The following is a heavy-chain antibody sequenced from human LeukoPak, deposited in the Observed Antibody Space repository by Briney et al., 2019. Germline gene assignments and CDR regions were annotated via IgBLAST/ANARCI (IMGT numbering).Heavy chain of an antibody. CDR3: ATLSYAGVTFENYFDY. CDR1: GYSFTSYW. V-gene: IGHV5-51*01. CDR2: IYSGDSDT. D-gene: IGHD2-21*02. J-gene: IGHJ4*02. Sequence: GESLKISCKGSGYSFTSYWIGRVRQMPGEGLEWMGIIYSGDSDTRYSPSFQGQVTISADKSISTAYLQWSSLKASDTAMYYCATLSYAGVTFENYFDYWGQGTLVTVSS.